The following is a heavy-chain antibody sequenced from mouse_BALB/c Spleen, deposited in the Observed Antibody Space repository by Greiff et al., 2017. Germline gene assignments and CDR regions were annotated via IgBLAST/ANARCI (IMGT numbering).Heavy chain of an antibody. Sequence: VQLKESGPELVKPGASVKMSCKASGYTFTSYVMHWVKQKPGQGLEWIGYINPYNDGTKYNEKFKGKATLTSDKSSSTAYMELSSLTSEDSAVYYCARSYYGSSFAYWGQGTLVTVSA. J-gene: IGHJ3*01. CDR1: GYTFTSYV. V-gene: IGHV1-14*01. CDR3: ARSYYGSSFAY. CDR2: INPYNDGT. D-gene: IGHD1-1*01.